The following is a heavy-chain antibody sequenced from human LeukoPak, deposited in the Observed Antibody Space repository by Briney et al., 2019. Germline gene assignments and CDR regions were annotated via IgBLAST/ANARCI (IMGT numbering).Heavy chain of an antibody. D-gene: IGHD2-2*01. V-gene: IGHV1-69*06. CDR2: IIPIFGTA. J-gene: IGHJ4*02. Sequence: SVKVSCKASGGTFSSYAISWVRQAPGQGLEWMGGIIPIFGTANYAQKFQGRVTITADKSTSTAYMELSSLRSEDTAVYYCVFDCSSTSCYDYWGQGTLVTVSS. CDR3: VFDCSSTSCYDY. CDR1: GGTFSSYA.